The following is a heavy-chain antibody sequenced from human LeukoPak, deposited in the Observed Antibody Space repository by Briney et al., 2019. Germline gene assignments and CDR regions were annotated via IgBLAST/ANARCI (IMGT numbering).Heavy chain of an antibody. J-gene: IGHJ1*01. CDR2: IRYDGSNK. CDR1: GFTFSTYG. V-gene: IGHV3-30*02. Sequence: GGSLRLSCAASGFTFSTYGMHWVRQAPCKGLEWVAFIRYDGSNKYYADSVKGRFTISRDNSKNTLYLQMNSLRAEDTAVYYCAKDSSSSWYDSFQHWGQGTLVTVSS. D-gene: IGHD6-13*01. CDR3: AKDSSSSWYDSFQH.